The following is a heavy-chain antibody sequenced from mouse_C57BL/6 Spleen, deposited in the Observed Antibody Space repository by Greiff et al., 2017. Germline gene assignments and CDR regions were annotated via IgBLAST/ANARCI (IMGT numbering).Heavy chain of an antibody. CDR1: GFSLTSYG. D-gene: IGHD2-3*01. CDR2: IWSGGST. CDR3: AREFYDGYLFAY. Sequence: VQLQQSGPGLVQPSPSLSITCTVSGFSLTSYGVHWVRQSPGKGLEWLGVIWSGGSTDDNAAFISRLSISKDNSKSQVFFKMNSLQADDTAIYYCAREFYDGYLFAYWGQGTLVTVSA. V-gene: IGHV2-2*01. J-gene: IGHJ3*01.